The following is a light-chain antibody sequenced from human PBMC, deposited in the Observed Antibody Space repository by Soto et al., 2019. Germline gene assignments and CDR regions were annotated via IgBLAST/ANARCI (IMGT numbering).Light chain of an antibody. J-gene: IGKJ5*01. CDR1: QSVSNN. V-gene: IGKV3-15*01. CDR2: GAS. Sequence: EIVITQSPATLSVSPGETATLSCRASQSVSNNVAWYQQKPGQAPRLLILGASTRATGILARFSGSGSGTEFTLSISSLQSEDFAVYYCKQYKEWPPFTFGQGTRLEIK. CDR3: KQYKEWPPFT.